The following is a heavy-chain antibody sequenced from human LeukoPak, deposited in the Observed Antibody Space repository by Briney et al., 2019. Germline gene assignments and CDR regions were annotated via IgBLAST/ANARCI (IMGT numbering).Heavy chain of an antibody. V-gene: IGHV4-38-2*01. J-gene: IGHJ4*02. D-gene: IGHD4-23*01. CDR3: LGGNSDMFDY. Sequence: PSETLSRTCAVSGYSISSGYYWGWIRQPPGKGLEWIGSIYHSGSTYYNPSLKSRVTISVDTSKNQFSLKLSSVTAADTAVYYCLGGNSDMFDYWGQGTLVTVS. CDR1: GYSISSGYY. CDR2: IYHSGST.